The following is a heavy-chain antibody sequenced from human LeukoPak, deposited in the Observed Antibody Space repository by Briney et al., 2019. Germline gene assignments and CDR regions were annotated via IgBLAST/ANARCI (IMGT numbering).Heavy chain of an antibody. CDR3: ARGGSLGGSYY. J-gene: IGHJ4*02. Sequence: PSETLSLTCTVSGYSISSGYYWGWIRQPPGKGLEWIGSIYYSGNTYYNPSLKSRVTISVDTSKNQFSLILNSVTAADTAVYYCARGGSLGGSYYWGQGTLVTVSS. CDR1: GYSISSGYY. D-gene: IGHD1-26*01. V-gene: IGHV4-38-2*02. CDR2: IYYSGNT.